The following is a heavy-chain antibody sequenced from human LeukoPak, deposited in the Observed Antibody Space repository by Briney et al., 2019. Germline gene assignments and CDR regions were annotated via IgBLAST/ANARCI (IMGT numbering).Heavy chain of an antibody. D-gene: IGHD3-22*01. Sequence: TVKVSCKASGGTFSSYAISWVRQAPGQGLEWMGGIIPIFGTANYAQKFQGRVTITADESTSTAYMELSSLRSEDTAVYYCARDDSSGYYYADYWGQGTLVTVSS. CDR1: GGTFSSYA. J-gene: IGHJ4*02. V-gene: IGHV1-69*13. CDR2: IIPIFGTA. CDR3: ARDDSSGYYYADY.